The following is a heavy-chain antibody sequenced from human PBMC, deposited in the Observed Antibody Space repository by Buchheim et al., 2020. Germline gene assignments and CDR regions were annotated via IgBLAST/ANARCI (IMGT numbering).Heavy chain of an antibody. CDR1: GGSISSGGYY. CDR2: IYYSGST. Sequence: QVQLQQWGAGLLKPSETLSLTCTVSGGSISSGGYYWSWIRQHPGKGLEWIGYIYYSGSTYYNPSLKSRVTISVDTSKNQFSLKLSSVTAADTAVYYCARSTSSGYYYFDYWGQGTL. J-gene: IGHJ4*02. CDR3: ARSTSSGYYYFDY. D-gene: IGHD3-22*01. V-gene: IGHV4-31*03.